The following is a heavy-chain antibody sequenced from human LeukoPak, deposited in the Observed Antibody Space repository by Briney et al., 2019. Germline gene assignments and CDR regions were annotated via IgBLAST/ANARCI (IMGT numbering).Heavy chain of an antibody. J-gene: IGHJ6*02. CDR2: INHSGST. D-gene: IGHD1-26*01. CDR3: ARDPTTIRYYYYGMDV. Sequence: SETLSLTCAVYGGSFSGYYWSWIRQPPGKGLEWIGEINHSGSTNYNPSLKSRVTMSVDTSKNQFSLKLSSVTAADTAVYYCARDPTTIRYYYYGMDVWGQGTTVTVSS. V-gene: IGHV4-34*01. CDR1: GGSFSGYY.